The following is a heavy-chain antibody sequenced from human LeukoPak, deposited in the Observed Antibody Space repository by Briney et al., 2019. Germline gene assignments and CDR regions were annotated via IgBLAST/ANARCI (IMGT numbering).Heavy chain of an antibody. Sequence: GGSLRLSCAASGFTFSSYEMNSVRQAPGKGLEWVSYISSSGSTIYYADSVKGRFTISRDNAKNSLYLQMNSLRAEDTAVYYCARTTEAHSWRTRYYDYYMDVWGKGPRSPSL. J-gene: IGHJ6*03. V-gene: IGHV3-48*03. CDR3: ARTTEAHSWRTRYYDYYMDV. D-gene: IGHD6-13*01. CDR1: GFTFSSYE. CDR2: ISSSGSTI.